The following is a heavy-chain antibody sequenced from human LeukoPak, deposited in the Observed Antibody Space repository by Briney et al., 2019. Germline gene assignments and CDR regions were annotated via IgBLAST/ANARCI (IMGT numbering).Heavy chain of an antibody. D-gene: IGHD6-6*01. CDR2: ISSSSGYK. Sequence: GGSLRLSCAVSGFTFSSYSMTWVRQAPGKGLEWVSSISSSSGYKYYADSVKGRFTISRDNAKNSLYLQMDSLRAEDAAVYYCARASGESTAALRAPFDYWGQGTLATVSS. CDR3: ARASGESTAALRAPFDY. CDR1: GFTFSSYS. J-gene: IGHJ4*02. V-gene: IGHV3-21*01.